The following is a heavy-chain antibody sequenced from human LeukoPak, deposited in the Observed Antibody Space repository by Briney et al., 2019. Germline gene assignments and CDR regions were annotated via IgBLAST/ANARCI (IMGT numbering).Heavy chain of an antibody. CDR2: MNPNSGNT. J-gene: IGHJ4*02. Sequence: ASVKVSCKAPGYTFTSYDINWVRQAAGQGLEWMGWMNPNSGNTGYAQKFQGRVTMTRNTSISTAYMELSSLRSEDTAVYYCARGYGSGSYLGLTDFDYWGQGTLVTVSS. D-gene: IGHD3-10*01. CDR1: GYTFTSYD. CDR3: ARGYGSGSYLGLTDFDY. V-gene: IGHV1-8*01.